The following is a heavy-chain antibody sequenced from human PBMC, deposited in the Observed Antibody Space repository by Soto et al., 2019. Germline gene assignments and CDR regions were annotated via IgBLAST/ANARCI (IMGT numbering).Heavy chain of an antibody. CDR2: IYGSGRGI. CDR3: AKDAVYNDGLWLMDH. Sequence: GSLRLSCTASGLPHSNFAMMWVLQAPWKGLECISGIYGSGRGIEYADSVKGRFTISRDNSKNTVYLQMTDLRVDDTAVYYCAKDAVYNDGLWLMDHWGQGTQVTVSS. J-gene: IGHJ4*02. D-gene: IGHD2-21*01. CDR1: GLPHSNFA. V-gene: IGHV3-23*05.